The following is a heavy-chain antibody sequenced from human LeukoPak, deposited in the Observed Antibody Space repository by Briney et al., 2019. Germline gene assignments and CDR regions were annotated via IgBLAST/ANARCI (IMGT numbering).Heavy chain of an antibody. Sequence: PSETLSLTCTVSGGSISSSSYYWGWIRQPPGKGLEWIGSIYYSGSTYYNPSLKSRVTISVDTSKNQFSLKLSSVTAADTAVYYCARHSDDWVPMVWGQGTLVTVSS. D-gene: IGHD3-9*01. J-gene: IGHJ4*02. CDR1: GGSISSSSYY. CDR2: IYYSGST. CDR3: ARHSDDWVPMV. V-gene: IGHV4-39*01.